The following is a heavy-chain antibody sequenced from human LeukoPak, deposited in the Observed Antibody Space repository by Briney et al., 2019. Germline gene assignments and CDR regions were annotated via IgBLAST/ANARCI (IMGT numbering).Heavy chain of an antibody. V-gene: IGHV4-59*12. D-gene: IGHD1-26*01. CDR3: ARGGPIVGAKGPEYFQH. CDR1: GGSISTYY. Sequence: SETLSLTCTASGGSISTYYWNWIRQPPGKGLEWIGYIYYSGTTNYNPSLKSRVSMSVDTSKNQFSLKLSSVTAADTAVYYCARGGPIVGAKGPEYFQHWGQGTLVTVSS. CDR2: IYYSGTT. J-gene: IGHJ1*01.